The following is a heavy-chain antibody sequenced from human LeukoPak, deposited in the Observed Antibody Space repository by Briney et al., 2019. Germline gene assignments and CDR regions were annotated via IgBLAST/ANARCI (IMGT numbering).Heavy chain of an antibody. CDR1: DYTFTNYG. J-gene: IGHJ3*02. D-gene: IGHD2-2*01. V-gene: IGHV1-18*01. CDR3: ARGGGYCSSTSCHIDI. Sequence: ASVKVSCKASDYTFTNYGVSWVRQAPGQGLEWMGWISAYNGKTYYAQKLQGRVTMTTDTSTSTAYMELRSLRSDDTAVYYCARGGGYCSSTSCHIDIWGQGTMVTVSS. CDR2: ISAYNGKT.